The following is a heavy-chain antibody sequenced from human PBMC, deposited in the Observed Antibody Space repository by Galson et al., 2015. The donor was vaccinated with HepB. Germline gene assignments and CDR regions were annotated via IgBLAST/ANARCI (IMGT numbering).Heavy chain of an antibody. CDR2: ITGTGSRT. D-gene: IGHD3-22*01. V-gene: IGHV3-23*01. CDR3: ARLEGVSMIVFPENRFDP. J-gene: IGHJ5*02. Sequence: SLRLSCAASGLRFDSYAMTWVRQAPGKGLEWVSAITGTGSRTYYADSVKGRFTISRDNSKHTLSLQMDSLKVEDTAVYYCARLEGVSMIVFPENRFDPWGQGTLVTVSS. CDR1: GLRFDSYA.